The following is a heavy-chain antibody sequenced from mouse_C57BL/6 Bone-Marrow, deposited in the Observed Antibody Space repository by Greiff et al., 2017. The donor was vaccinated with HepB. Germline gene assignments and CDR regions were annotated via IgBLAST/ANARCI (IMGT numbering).Heavy chain of an antibody. D-gene: IGHD4-1*01. J-gene: IGHJ2*01. CDR3: ARRKTGTLDY. V-gene: IGHV1-81*01. CDR2: IYPRSGNT. Sequence: VQLQESGAELARPGASVKLSCKASGYTFTSYGISWVKQRTGQGLEWIGEIYPRSGNTYYNQKFKDKATLTVDKSSSTAYMQLSSLTSEDSAVYYCARRKTGTLDYWGQGTTLTVSS. CDR1: GYTFTSYG.